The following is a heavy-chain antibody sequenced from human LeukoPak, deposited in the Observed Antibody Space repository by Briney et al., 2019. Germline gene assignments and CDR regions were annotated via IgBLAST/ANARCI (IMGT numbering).Heavy chain of an antibody. CDR1: GFTFSSHW. CDR2: VNGPGDWT. J-gene: IGHJ3*01. V-gene: IGHV3-74*01. CDR3: AREVFEGQRQSDAFDV. D-gene: IGHD6-25*01. Sequence: AGGSLRLSCAASGFTFSSHWMHWVRQAPGKGLVWVSRVNGPGDWTHYADSVRGRFIISRDNAENTISLQMNNLRAEDTAVYFCAREVFEGQRQSDAFDVWGQGTMVTVSS.